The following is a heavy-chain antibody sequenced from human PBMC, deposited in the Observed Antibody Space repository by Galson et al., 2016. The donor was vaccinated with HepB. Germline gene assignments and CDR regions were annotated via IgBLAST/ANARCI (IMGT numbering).Heavy chain of an antibody. CDR3: ARESVIGTTPRDDAAYV. Sequence: SLRLSCAASGFTFSRHYMTWVRQAPGKGLEWLANIKQDASEQFYADSVKGRFTISRDNATNSLFLQMNSLRVNYTAVYYCARESVIGTTPRDDAAYVWGQGTMVIVSA. J-gene: IGHJ3*01. CDR2: IKQDASEQ. CDR1: GFTFSRHY. V-gene: IGHV3-7*04. D-gene: IGHD1-20*01.